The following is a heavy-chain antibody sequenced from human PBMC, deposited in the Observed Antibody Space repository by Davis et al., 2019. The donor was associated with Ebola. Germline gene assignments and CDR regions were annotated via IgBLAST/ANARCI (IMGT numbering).Heavy chain of an antibody. CDR3: ARDIYYYDMDV. CDR1: GGSISSGGYY. V-gene: IGHV4-31*03. Sequence: SETLSLTCTVSGGSISSGGYYWSWIRQHPGKGLEWIGYIYYSGSTYSNPSLKSRVTISVDTSKNQFSLKLSSVTAADTAMYYCARDIYYYDMDVWGQGTTVTVSS. J-gene: IGHJ6*02. CDR2: IYYSGST.